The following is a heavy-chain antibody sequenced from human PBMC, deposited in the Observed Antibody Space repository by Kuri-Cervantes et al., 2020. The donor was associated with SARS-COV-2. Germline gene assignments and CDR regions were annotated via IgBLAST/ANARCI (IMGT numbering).Heavy chain of an antibody. J-gene: IGHJ6*02. CDR1: GGSISSYY. CDR3: ARDPRHYCSSTSCYSYYGMDV. CDR2: IYYSGST. V-gene: IGHV4-59*01. Sequence: SETLSLTCTVSGGSISSYYWSWIRQPPGKGLEWIGYIYYSGSTNYNPSLKSRVTISVDTSKNQSSLKLSSVTAADTAVYYCARDPRHYCSSTSCYSYYGMDVWGQGTTVTVSS. D-gene: IGHD2-2*02.